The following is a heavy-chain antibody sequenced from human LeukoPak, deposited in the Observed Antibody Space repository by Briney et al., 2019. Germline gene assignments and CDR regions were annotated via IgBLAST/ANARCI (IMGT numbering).Heavy chain of an antibody. D-gene: IGHD5-12*01. CDR1: GYTFTSYG. Sequence: ASVKVSCKASGYTFTSYGISWVRQAPGQGLEWRGWISVYNVNTNYAQKLQGRVTMTTDTSTSTGYMELRGLRSDDPAVYYCARDYSGYDGFDYWGQGTLVTVSS. J-gene: IGHJ4*02. V-gene: IGHV1-18*04. CDR2: ISVYNVNT. CDR3: ARDYSGYDGFDY.